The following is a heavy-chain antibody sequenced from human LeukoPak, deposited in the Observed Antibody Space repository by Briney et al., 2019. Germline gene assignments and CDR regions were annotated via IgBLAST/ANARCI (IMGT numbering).Heavy chain of an antibody. D-gene: IGHD5-18*01. CDR1: GASIRRGTYH. V-gene: IGHV4-61*02. CDR2: IYSSGAP. Sequence: PSETLSLTCSVSGASIRRGTYHWSWIRQAAGKGLEWIGRIYSSGAPSYNPSLQSRVTISGDTSKNQFALKLTSVTAADTAVYYCAREDVDTGSDYWGQGILVTVSS. J-gene: IGHJ4*02. CDR3: AREDVDTGSDY.